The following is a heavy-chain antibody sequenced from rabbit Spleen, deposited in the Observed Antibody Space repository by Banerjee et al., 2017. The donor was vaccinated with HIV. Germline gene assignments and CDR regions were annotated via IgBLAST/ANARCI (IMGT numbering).Heavy chain of an antibody. D-gene: IGHD8-1*01. CDR3: ARDAGSGPYIDGYFTL. CDR2: IYTDNSKT. J-gene: IGHJ4*01. Sequence: ESGGGLVKPGASLTLTCKASGFSFSRGYDMCWVRQAPGKGLEWIACIYTDNSKTYYANWAKGRFTVSKTSSPSVTLQMTSLTVADTATYFCARDAGSGPYIDGYFTLWGPGTLVTVS. CDR1: GFSFSRGYD. V-gene: IGHV1S40*01.